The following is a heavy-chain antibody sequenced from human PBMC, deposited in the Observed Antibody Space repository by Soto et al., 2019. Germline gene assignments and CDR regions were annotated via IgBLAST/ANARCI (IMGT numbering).Heavy chain of an antibody. CDR3: CGGWYAPNYYYYGMDV. Sequence: EVQLLESGGGLVQPGGSLRLSCAASGFTFSSYAMSWVRQAPGKGLEWVSAISGSGGSTYYADSVKGRFTISRDNSKNTLYLQMNSLRAEDTAVYYSCGGWYAPNYYYYGMDVWGQGTTVTVSS. D-gene: IGHD6-19*01. J-gene: IGHJ6*02. CDR2: ISGSGGST. V-gene: IGHV3-23*01. CDR1: GFTFSSYA.